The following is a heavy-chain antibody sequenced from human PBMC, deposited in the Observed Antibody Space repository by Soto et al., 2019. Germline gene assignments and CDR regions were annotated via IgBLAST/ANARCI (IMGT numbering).Heavy chain of an antibody. Sequence: EVQLVESGGGLVQPGGSLRLSCAASGFTFSSSAMYWVRQAPGKGLEWISCIHPGGQTIFYAESVKGRFTIARDNAKHSVYLQMNSLRAEDTAVYYCARRGSRWGRGTKVTVSS. J-gene: IGHJ3*01. D-gene: IGHD2-15*01. CDR1: GFTFSSSA. CDR2: IHPGGQTI. V-gene: IGHV3-48*03. CDR3: ARRGSR.